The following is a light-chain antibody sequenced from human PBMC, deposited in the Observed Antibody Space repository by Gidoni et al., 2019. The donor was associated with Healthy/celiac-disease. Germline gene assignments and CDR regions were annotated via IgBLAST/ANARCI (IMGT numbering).Light chain of an antibody. J-gene: IGLJ3*02. CDR3: CSYAGRSDWV. V-gene: IGLV2-23*02. Sequence: HSALTHPASLSGSPGQSITISCTGTSSDVGSYNLVSWYQQHPDKAPKLMIYEVSKRPSGVSNRFSGSKSGNTASLTISGRQAEDEADYYCCSYAGRSDWVFGGGTKLTVL. CDR1: SSDVGSYNL. CDR2: EVS.